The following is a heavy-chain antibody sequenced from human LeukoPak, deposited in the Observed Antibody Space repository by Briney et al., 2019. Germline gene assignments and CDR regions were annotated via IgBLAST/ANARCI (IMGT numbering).Heavy chain of an antibody. CDR3: AREGSTRYFDY. Sequence: GGSLRLSCAASGFTFSSDSMNWVRQAPGKGLEWVSYISSSSSTIYYADSVKGRFTISRDNAKNSLYLQMNSLRAEDTAVYYCAREGSTRYFDYWGQGTLVTVSS. CDR1: GFTFSSDS. J-gene: IGHJ4*02. D-gene: IGHD5/OR15-5a*01. V-gene: IGHV3-48*04. CDR2: ISSSSSTI.